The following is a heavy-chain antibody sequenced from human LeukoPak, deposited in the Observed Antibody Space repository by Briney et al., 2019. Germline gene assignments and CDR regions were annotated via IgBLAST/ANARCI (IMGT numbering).Heavy chain of an antibody. V-gene: IGHV4-38-2*01. Sequence: SETLSLTCAVSGHSISSIHTWAWIRPSPGKGLEWFGFFYKSWSSYYKPSLTRRVTLSVDTPQHQLPLPLTSVSVADTAGYLCARVADDGNGWKSGANYCDIWGQGT. CDR3: ARVADDGNGWKSGANYCDI. J-gene: IGHJ4*02. CDR2: FYKSWSS. D-gene: IGHD3-10*01. CDR1: GHSISSIHT.